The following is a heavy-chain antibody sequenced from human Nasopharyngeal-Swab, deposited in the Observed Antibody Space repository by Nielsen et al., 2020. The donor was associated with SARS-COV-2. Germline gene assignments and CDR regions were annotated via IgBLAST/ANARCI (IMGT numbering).Heavy chain of an antibody. D-gene: IGHD3-9*01. Sequence: SETLSLTCTVSGGSISSSSYYWGWLRQPPGKGLEWIGSIYYSGSTYYNPSLKSRVTISVDTSKNQFSLKLSSVTAADTAVYYCARVRYDILTGYHDNWFDPWGQGTLVTVSS. CDR1: GGSISSSSYY. CDR3: ARVRYDILTGYHDNWFDP. J-gene: IGHJ5*02. CDR2: IYYSGST. V-gene: IGHV4-39*07.